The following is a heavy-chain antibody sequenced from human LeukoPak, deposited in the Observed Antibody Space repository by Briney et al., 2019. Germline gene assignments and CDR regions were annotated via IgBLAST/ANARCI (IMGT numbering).Heavy chain of an antibody. CDR1: GGSISSGGYY. J-gene: IGHJ4*02. CDR3: ARGVACSGGSCYFDY. CDR2: IYYSGST. V-gene: IGHV4-31*03. D-gene: IGHD2-15*01. Sequence: SETLSLTCTVSGGSISSGGYYWSWIRQHPGKGLEWIGYIYYSGSTYYNPSLKSRVTISVDTSKNQFSLKLSSVTAADTAVYYCARGVACSGGSCYFDYWGQGTLVTVPS.